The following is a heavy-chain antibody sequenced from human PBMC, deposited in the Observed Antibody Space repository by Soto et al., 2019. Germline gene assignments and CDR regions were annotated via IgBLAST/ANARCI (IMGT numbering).Heavy chain of an antibody. Sequence: GGSLRLSCAASDFTFDGHGMSWVRQAPGKGPEWVSTISPEGFNTHYADSVRGRFTISRDNSRNTVDLHMSSLRAEDTAIYYCARDYITRLSYDIPGMDVWGQGTTVTVSS. CDR2: ISPEGFNT. CDR3: ARDYITRLSYDIPGMDV. J-gene: IGHJ6*02. D-gene: IGHD3-10*01. V-gene: IGHV3-23*01. CDR1: DFTFDGHG.